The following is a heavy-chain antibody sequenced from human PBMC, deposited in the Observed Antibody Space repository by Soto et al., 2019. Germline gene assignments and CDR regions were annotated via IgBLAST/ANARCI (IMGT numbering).Heavy chain of an antibody. Sequence: SETLSLTCTVSGGSISSYYWSWIRQPPGKGLEWIGYIYYSGSTNYNPSLKSRVTISVDTSKNQFSLKSSSVTAADTAIYYCARSNSGYYKWFDPWGQGTLVTVSS. J-gene: IGHJ5*02. CDR3: ARSNSGYYKWFDP. D-gene: IGHD3-22*01. V-gene: IGHV4-59*01. CDR2: IYYSGST. CDR1: GGSISSYY.